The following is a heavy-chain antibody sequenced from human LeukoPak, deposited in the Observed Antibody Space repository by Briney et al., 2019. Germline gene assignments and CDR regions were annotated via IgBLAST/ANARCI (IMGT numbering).Heavy chain of an antibody. CDR2: IYTSGST. J-gene: IGHJ4*02. V-gene: IGHV4-4*07. CDR1: GGSISSYY. CDR3: ASDSGWYTPFDY. D-gene: IGHD6-19*01. Sequence: SETLSLTCTVSGGSISSYYGSWIRQPAGKGVEWIGRIYTSGSTNSHPSLTSRVTMSVDTSKNQFSLKLSSVTAADTAVYYCASDSGWYTPFDYWGQGTLVTVSS.